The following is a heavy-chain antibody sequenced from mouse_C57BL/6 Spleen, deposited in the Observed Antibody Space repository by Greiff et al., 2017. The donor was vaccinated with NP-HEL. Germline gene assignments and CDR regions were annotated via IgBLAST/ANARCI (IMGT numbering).Heavy chain of an antibody. J-gene: IGHJ2*01. Sequence: EVQGVESGGGLVKPGGSLKLSCAASGFTFSSYAMSWVRQTPEKRLEWVATISDGGSYTYYPDNVKGRFTISRDNAKNNLYLQMSHLKSEDTAMYYCAREDYSFDYWGQGTTLTVSS. CDR3: AREDYSFDY. CDR1: GFTFSSYA. CDR2: ISDGGSYT. V-gene: IGHV5-4*01.